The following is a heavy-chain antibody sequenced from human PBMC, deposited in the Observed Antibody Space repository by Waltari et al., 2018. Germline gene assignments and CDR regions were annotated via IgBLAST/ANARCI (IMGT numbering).Heavy chain of an antibody. D-gene: IGHD4-17*01. Sequence: QVQLVQSGAEVKKPGASVKVPCKASGYTFTGYYMHWVRQAPGQGLEWMGRINPNSGGTNYAQKFQGRVTMTRDTSISTAYMELSRLRSDDTAVYYCARALSTVTTVPDYWGQGTLVTVSS. CDR3: ARALSTVTTVPDY. V-gene: IGHV1-2*06. CDR1: GYTFTGYY. J-gene: IGHJ4*02. CDR2: INPNSGGT.